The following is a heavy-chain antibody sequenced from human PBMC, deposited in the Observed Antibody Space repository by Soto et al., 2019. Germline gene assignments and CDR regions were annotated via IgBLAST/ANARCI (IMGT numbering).Heavy chain of an antibody. V-gene: IGHV1-69*08. CDR2: IIPILGIA. CDR1: GGTFSSYT. CDR3: ARDGDGDWRFDY. D-gene: IGHD4-17*01. J-gene: IGHJ4*02. Sequence: QVQLVQSGAEVKKPGSSVKVSCKASGGTFSSYTISWVRQAPGQGLEWMGRIIPILGIANYAQKFQGRVTITADKSTSTAYMELSSLRSEDTAVYYCARDGDGDWRFDYWRQGTLVTVSS.